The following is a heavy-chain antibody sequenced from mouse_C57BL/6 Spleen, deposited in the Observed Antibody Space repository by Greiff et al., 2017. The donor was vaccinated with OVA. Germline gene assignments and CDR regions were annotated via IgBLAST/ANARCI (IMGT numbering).Heavy chain of an antibody. CDR1: GYSFTGYY. J-gene: IGHJ2*01. CDR2: INPSTGGT. CDR3: ARWGDYDVRDY. Sequence: VQLKESGPELVKPGASVKISCKASGYSFTGYYMNWVKQSPEKSLEWIGEINPSTGGTTYNQKFKAKATLTVDKSSSTAYMQLKSLTSEDSAVYYCARWGDYDVRDYWGQGTTLTVSS. D-gene: IGHD2-4*01. V-gene: IGHV1-42*01.